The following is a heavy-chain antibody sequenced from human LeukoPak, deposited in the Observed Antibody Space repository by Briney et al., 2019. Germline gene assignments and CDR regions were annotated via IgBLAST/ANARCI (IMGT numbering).Heavy chain of an antibody. CDR1: GGSISSYY. CDR2: INHSGST. J-gene: IGHJ4*02. CDR3: ARGESSGWFRLDY. Sequence: SETLSLTCTVSGGSISSYYWSWIRQPPGKGLEWIGEINHSGSTNYNPSLKSRVTISVDTSKNQFSLKLSSVTAADTAVYYCARGESSGWFRLDYWGQGTLVTVSS. V-gene: IGHV4-34*01. D-gene: IGHD6-19*01.